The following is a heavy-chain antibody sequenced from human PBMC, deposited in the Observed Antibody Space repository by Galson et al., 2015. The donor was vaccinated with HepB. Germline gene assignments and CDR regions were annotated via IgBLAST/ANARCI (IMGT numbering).Heavy chain of an antibody. CDR3: ARGPIPRTTGTTDKNYYYYYGMDV. CDR2: TYYRSKWYN. J-gene: IGHJ6*02. Sequence: CAISGDSVSSNSAAWNWIRQSPSRGLEWLGRTYYRSKWYNDYAVSVKSRITINPDTSKNQFSLQLNSVTPEDTAVYYCARGPIPRTTGTTDKNYYYYYGMDVWGQGTTVTVSS. V-gene: IGHV6-1*01. D-gene: IGHD1-1*01. CDR1: GDSVSSNSAA.